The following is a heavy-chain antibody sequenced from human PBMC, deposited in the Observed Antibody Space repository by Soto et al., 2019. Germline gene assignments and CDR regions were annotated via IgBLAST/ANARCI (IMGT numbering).Heavy chain of an antibody. CDR2: IYHSGST. D-gene: IGHD5-12*01. CDR1: GGSISSGGYS. Sequence: QLQLQESGSGLVKPSQTLSLTCAVSGGSISSGGYSWSWIRQPPGKGLEWIGYIYHSGSTYYNPSLQSRVTISVDRSTNQFSLKRGSVTAADTAVYYCAAGGGLPRYYWGQGTLVTVSS. V-gene: IGHV4-30-2*01. J-gene: IGHJ4*02. CDR3: AAGGGLPRYY.